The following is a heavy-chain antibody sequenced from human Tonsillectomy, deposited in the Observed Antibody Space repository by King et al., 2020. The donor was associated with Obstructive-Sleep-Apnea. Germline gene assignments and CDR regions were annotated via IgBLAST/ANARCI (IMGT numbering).Heavy chain of an antibody. CDR2: SKIRSDGGTT. V-gene: IGHV3-15*01. CDR1: GFTFNNAW. J-gene: IGHJ4*02. Sequence: VQLVESGGGLVKPGGSLRLSCAASGFTFNNAWKSWVRQAPGKGLEWVGRSKIRSDGGTTDYAAPVRGRLSISRDDSENTLYLQMNSLKTEDTAVYYCTTDDSNGFYSITYYFDYWGQGTLVTVSS. CDR3: TTDDSNGFYSITYYFDY. D-gene: IGHD3-22*01.